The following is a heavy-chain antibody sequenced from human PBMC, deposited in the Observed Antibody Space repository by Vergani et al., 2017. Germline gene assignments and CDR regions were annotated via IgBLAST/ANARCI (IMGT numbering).Heavy chain of an antibody. J-gene: IGHJ4*02. Sequence: QVQLVESGGGVVQPGRSLRLSCAASGFTFSSYGMHWVRQAPGKGLEWVAVISYDGSNKYYADSVKGRFTISRDNSKNTLYLQMNSLRAEDTAVYYCAKGQIVVPLLSAFDYWGQGTLVTVSS. CDR3: AKGQIVVPLLSAFDY. V-gene: IGHV3-30*18. D-gene: IGHD3-22*01. CDR2: ISYDGSNK. CDR1: GFTFSSYG.